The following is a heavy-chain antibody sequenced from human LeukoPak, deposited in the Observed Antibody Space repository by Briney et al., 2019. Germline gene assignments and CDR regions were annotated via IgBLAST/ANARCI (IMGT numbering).Heavy chain of an antibody. V-gene: IGHV1-69*01. Sequence: SVKVSCKASGCTFNSYPISWVRQAPGQALERMGGIIPIFGTANYAQKFQGRVTITADDSTSTVYMELSSLRSEDTAVYYCARGHPQLELYLFDYWGQGTLVTVAS. CDR2: IIPIFGTA. CDR3: ARGHPQLELYLFDY. D-gene: IGHD1-1*01. CDR1: GCTFNSYP. J-gene: IGHJ4*02.